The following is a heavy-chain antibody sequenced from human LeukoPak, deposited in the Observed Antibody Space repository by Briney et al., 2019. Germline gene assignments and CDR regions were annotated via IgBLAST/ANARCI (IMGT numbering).Heavy chain of an antibody. CDR2: IYYSGST. CDR1: GGSISSSSYY. V-gene: IGHV4-39*01. CDR3: ARLMPQPSTVTHFDY. Sequence: PSETLSLTCTVSGGSISSSSYYWGWIRQPPGKGLEWIGSIYYSGSTYYNPSLKSRVTISVDTSKNQFSLKLSSVTAADTAVYYCARLMPQPSTVTHFDYWGQGTPVTVSS. J-gene: IGHJ4*02. D-gene: IGHD4-17*01.